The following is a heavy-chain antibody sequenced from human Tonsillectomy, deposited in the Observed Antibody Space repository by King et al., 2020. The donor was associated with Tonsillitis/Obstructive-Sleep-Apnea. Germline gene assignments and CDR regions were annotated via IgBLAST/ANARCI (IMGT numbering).Heavy chain of an antibody. CDR2: INTNTGNT. D-gene: IGHD3-22*01. CDR1: GYTFTSYA. Sequence: VQLVESGSELKKPGASVKVSCEASGYTFTSYAMNWVRQAPGQGLEWMGWINTNTGNTTYAQGFTGRFVFSLDTSVSTAYLQISSLKAEDTAVYYCAYLGCSSSSCYNGFWGQGTLVTVSS. V-gene: IGHV7-4-1*02. CDR3: AYLGCSSSSCYNGF. J-gene: IGHJ4*02.